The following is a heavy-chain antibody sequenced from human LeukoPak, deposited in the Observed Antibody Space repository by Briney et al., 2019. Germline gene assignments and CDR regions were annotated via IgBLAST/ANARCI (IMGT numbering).Heavy chain of an antibody. D-gene: IGHD3-10*01. V-gene: IGHV4-34*01. CDR2: INQSGST. Sequence: SETLSLTCAVYGGSSSGYYWSWIRQPPGKGLEWIGEINQSGSTNQNPSLKSRVTISIDTSKDQFSLKLSSVTAADTAVYYCARGYGSGSYFVYWGQGTLVTVSS. CDR3: ARGYGSGSYFVY. J-gene: IGHJ4*02. CDR1: GGSSSGYY.